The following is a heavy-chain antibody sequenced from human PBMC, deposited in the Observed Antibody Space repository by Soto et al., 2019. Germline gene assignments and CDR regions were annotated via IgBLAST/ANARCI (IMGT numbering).Heavy chain of an antibody. V-gene: IGHV4-34*01. D-gene: IGHD2-8*01. CDR2: INHSGST. CDR1: GGSFSGYY. Sequence: QVQLQQWGAGLLKPSETLSLTCAVYGGSFSGYYWSWIRQPPGKGLEWIGEINHSGSTNYNPSLKSRVTISVDTSKNQFSLKLSSVTAADTAVYYCARGADCTNGVCSRAPYRRERYYMDVWGKGTTVTVS. J-gene: IGHJ6*03. CDR3: ARGADCTNGVCSRAPYRRERYYMDV.